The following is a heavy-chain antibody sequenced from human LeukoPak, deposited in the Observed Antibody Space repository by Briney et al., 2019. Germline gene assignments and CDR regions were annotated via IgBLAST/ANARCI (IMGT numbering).Heavy chain of an antibody. J-gene: IGHJ4*02. D-gene: IGHD3-22*01. CDR1: GFTFSSYW. Sequence: GGSLRLSCAASGFTFSSYWMHWVRQAPGKGLEWVAAISYDGSNKYYADSVKGRFTISRDNSKNTLYLQMNSLRAEDTAVYYCAKVSSGYYYDSFDYWGQGTLVTVSS. CDR2: ISYDGSNK. V-gene: IGHV3-30*18. CDR3: AKVSSGYYYDSFDY.